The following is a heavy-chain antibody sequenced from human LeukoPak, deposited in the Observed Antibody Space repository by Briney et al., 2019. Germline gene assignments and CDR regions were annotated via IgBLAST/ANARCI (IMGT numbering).Heavy chain of an antibody. J-gene: IGHJ4*02. CDR2: IYDSGST. CDR3: ARSTPDDWSDC. Sequence: PSETLSLTCTVSGGSMSGYYWSWIRQPPGKGLEWIGYIYDSGSTNYNPSLKSRVTISVDTSKNHFSLKLTSVTAADTAVYYCARSTPDDWSDCWGQGTLVRLL. V-gene: IGHV4-59*01. D-gene: IGHD3-9*01. CDR1: GGSMSGYY.